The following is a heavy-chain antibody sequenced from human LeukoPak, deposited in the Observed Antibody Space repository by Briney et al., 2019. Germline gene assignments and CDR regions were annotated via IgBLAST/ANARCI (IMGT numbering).Heavy chain of an antibody. CDR2: ISSSSSYI. Sequence: TGGSLRLSCAASGFTFSSYSMNWVRQAPGKGLEWVSSISSSSSYIYYADSVKGRFTISRDNAKNSLYLQMNSLRAEDTAVYYCARGSRRDGYNFNYWGQGTLVTVSS. V-gene: IGHV3-21*01. CDR1: GFTFSSYS. J-gene: IGHJ4*02. D-gene: IGHD5-24*01. CDR3: ARGSRRDGYNFNY.